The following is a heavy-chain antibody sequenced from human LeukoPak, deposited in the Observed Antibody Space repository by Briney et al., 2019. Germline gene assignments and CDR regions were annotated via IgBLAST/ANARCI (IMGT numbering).Heavy chain of an antibody. J-gene: IGHJ6*02. D-gene: IGHD1-26*01. CDR3: ARGGTVRNGMDV. Sequence: SETLSLTCTVSGDSISSYYWNWIRQPPGKGLEWIGYIYYSGSTNYNPSLKSRVTISVDTSRNQFSLKLSSVTAADTAVYYCARGGTVRNGMDVWGQGTTVTVSS. CDR1: GDSISSYY. V-gene: IGHV4-59*01. CDR2: IYYSGST.